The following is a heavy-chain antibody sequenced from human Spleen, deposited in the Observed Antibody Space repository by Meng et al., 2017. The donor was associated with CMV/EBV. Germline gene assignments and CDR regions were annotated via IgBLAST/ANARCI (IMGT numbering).Heavy chain of an antibody. V-gene: IGHV4-39*07. J-gene: IGHJ4*02. CDR3: ARGAGITRGGHLSY. CDR1: GGSISSGSYY. CDR2: INHSGST. D-gene: IGHD3-10*01. Sequence: QAQLQESGPGLVKPSQTLSLTCTVSGGSISSGSYYWSWIRQPPGKGLEWIGEINHSGSTNYNPSLKSRVTISVDTSKNQFSLKLSSVTAADMAVYYCARGAGITRGGHLSYWGQGTLVTVSS.